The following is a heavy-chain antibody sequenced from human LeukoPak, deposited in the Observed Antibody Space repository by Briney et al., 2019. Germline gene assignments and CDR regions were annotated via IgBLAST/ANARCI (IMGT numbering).Heavy chain of an antibody. CDR1: GGSFSGYY. V-gene: IGHV4-34*01. CDR2: INHSGSA. CDR3: ARPKAGYSSTDAFDI. J-gene: IGHJ3*02. Sequence: SETLSLTCAFYGGSFSGYYWNWIRQPPGKGLEWTGEINHSGSANYNPSLKSRVTMSVDTSKNQFSLKVNSVTAADTAVYYCARPKAGYSSTDAFDIWGQGTMVTVSS. D-gene: IGHD6-19*01.